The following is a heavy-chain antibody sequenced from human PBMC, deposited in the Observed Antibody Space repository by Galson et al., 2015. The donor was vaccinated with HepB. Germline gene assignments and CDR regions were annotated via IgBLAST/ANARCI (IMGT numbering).Heavy chain of an antibody. D-gene: IGHD5-24*01. J-gene: IGHJ6*02. CDR1: GFTFSDYY. CDR2: ISSSSTI. CDR3: ARTPYKYYYYYYGMDV. Sequence: SLRLSCAASGFTFSDYYMNWVRQAPGKGLEWVSSISSSSTIYYADSVKGRFTISRDNAKNSLYLQMNSLRAEDTAVYYCARTPYKYYYYYYGMDVWGQGTTVTVSS. V-gene: IGHV3-69-1*01.